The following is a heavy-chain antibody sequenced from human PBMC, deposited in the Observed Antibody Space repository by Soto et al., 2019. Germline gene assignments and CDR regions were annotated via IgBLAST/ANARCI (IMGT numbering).Heavy chain of an antibody. CDR2: VNSDGSRT. CDR1: GFTFSSYW. CDR3: AKDTALSLPKIYYYYYYMDV. Sequence: GGSLRLSCAASGFTFSSYWMHWVRQVPGEGLVWVSRVNSDGSRTNYADSVKGRFTISRDNSKNTLYLQMNSLRAEDTAVYYCAKDTALSLPKIYYYYYYMDVWGKGTTVTVSS. V-gene: IGHV3-74*01. J-gene: IGHJ6*03.